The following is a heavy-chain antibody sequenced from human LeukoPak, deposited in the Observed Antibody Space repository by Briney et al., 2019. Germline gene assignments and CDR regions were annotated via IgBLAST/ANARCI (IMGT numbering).Heavy chain of an antibody. D-gene: IGHD2-2*01. V-gene: IGHV1-69*01. J-gene: IGHJ4*02. CDR1: GDTFSSYA. CDR2: IIPIFGTA. CDR3: ARGCSSTSCSKGNFDY. Sequence: ASVKVSCKASGDTFSSYAISWVRQAPGQGLEWMGGIIPIFGTANYAQKFQGRVTITADESTSTAYMELSSLRSEDTAVYYCARGCSSTSCSKGNFDYWGQGTLVTVSS.